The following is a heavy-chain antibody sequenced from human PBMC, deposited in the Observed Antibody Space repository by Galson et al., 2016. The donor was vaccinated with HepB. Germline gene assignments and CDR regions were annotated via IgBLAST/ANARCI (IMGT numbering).Heavy chain of an antibody. CDR3: ARDHGGYNSMDY. CDR2: IRGNGGAP. CDR1: GFTFSSYW. Sequence: SLRLSCAASGFTFSSYWMHWVRQAPGKGLVWVSRIRGNGGAPSYADSVRGRFTISRDNAKNTLYLQMNSLRVEDTAEYYCARDHGGYNSMDYWGQGTLVTVSS. J-gene: IGHJ4*02. V-gene: IGHV3-74*01. D-gene: IGHD5-24*01.